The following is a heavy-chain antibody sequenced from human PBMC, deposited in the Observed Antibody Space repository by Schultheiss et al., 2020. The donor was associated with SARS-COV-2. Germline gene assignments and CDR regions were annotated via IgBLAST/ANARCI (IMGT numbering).Heavy chain of an antibody. CDR3: AKRSRNPHTAMVTGVEGNYYYYGMDV. CDR2: ISAYNGNT. J-gene: IGHJ6*02. CDR1: GYTFTSYG. Sequence: ASVKVSCKASGYTFTSYGISWVRQAPGQGLEWMGWISAYNGNTNYAQKLQGRVTMTTDTSTSTAYMELRSLRSDDTAVYYCAKRSRNPHTAMVTGVEGNYYYYGMDVWGQGTTVTVSS. V-gene: IGHV1-18*01. D-gene: IGHD5-18*01.